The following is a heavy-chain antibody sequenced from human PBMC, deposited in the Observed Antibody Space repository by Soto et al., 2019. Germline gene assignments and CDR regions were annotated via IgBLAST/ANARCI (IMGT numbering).Heavy chain of an antibody. Sequence: PGGSLRLSCAASGFTFSSYAFHWVRQAPGKGLECVALISYDGINKHYADSVQGRFTISRDNSKNTVFLQMNSLRAEDTAVYYRARDGEVVAASRNFFDYWGQGTLVTVSS. D-gene: IGHD2-2*01. V-gene: IGHV3-30-3*01. J-gene: IGHJ4*02. CDR2: ISYDGINK. CDR1: GFTFSSYA. CDR3: ARDGEVVAASRNFFDY.